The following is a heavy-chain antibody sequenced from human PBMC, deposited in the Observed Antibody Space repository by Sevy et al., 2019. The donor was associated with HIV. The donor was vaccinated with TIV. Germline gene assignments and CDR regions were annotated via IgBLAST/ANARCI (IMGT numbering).Heavy chain of an antibody. Sequence: SETLSLTCTVSGGSITSLYWNWIRQPPGKGLEWIGNIYYNGHINYNPSLKSRVSLSLDTSKNQFSLGLSSVTAADTAMYYCAGENAWGRGYSWGQGTLVTVSS. CDR3: AGENAWGRGYS. D-gene: IGHD1-26*01. CDR2: IYYNGHI. V-gene: IGHV4-59*08. CDR1: GGSITSLY. J-gene: IGHJ4*02.